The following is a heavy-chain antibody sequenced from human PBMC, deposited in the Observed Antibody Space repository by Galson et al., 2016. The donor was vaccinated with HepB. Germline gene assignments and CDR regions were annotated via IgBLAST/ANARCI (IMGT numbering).Heavy chain of an antibody. CDR1: RFTYSTYW. CDR2: IKQDGGGK. V-gene: IGHV3-7*01. J-gene: IGHJ4*02. Sequence: SLRLSCAASRFTYSTYWMTWVRQAPGKGLEWVANIKQDGGGKYYVDSVKGRFTISRDNAEKSLYLQMNSLRAEDTAVYYCAKMSESVTDDEGMDGGGQGTRGTVSA. CDR3: AKMSESVTDDEGMDG. D-gene: IGHD1-1*01.